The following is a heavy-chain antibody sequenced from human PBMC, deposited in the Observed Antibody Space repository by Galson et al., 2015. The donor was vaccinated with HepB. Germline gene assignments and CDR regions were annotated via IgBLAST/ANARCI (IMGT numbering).Heavy chain of an antibody. J-gene: IGHJ5*01. D-gene: IGHD3-3*01. V-gene: IGHV3-9*01. CDR1: GFTFDHYA. CDR2: ISWNSGRI. Sequence: SLRLSCAASGFTFDHYAIHWVRHAPGKGLEWVSGISWNSGRILYADSVKGRFTISRDNAKNPLYLQMKSLRHEDTALYYCAKDFEGVGVSSFDSWGQGTLVTVSS. CDR3: AKDFEGVGVSSFDS.